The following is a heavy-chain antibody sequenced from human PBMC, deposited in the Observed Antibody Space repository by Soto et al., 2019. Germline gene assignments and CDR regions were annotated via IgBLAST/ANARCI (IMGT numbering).Heavy chain of an antibody. D-gene: IGHD6-6*01. CDR1: GYSFTSYW. CDR3: ARLEMVYSSSRWFDP. V-gene: IGHV5-51*01. CDR2: IYPGGSDT. J-gene: IGHJ5*02. Sequence: GESLKISCKGSGYSFTSYWIGWVRQMPGKGLEWMGIIYPGGSDTRYSPSFQGQVTISADKSISTAYLQWSSLKASDTAMYYCARLEMVYSSSRWFDPWGQGTLVTVSS.